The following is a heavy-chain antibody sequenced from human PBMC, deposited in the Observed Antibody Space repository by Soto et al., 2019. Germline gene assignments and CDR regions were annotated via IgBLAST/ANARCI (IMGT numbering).Heavy chain of an antibody. CDR1: GFTFSSYA. D-gene: IGHD3-3*01. CDR2: ISGSGGST. J-gene: IGHJ4*02. CDR3: AKVEDFWSGSHFGY. V-gene: IGHV3-23*01. Sequence: GGSLRLSCAASGFTFSSYAMSWVRQAPGKGLEWVSAISGSGGSTYYADSVKGRFTISRDNSKNTLYLQMNSLRAEDTAVYYCAKVEDFWSGSHFGYWGQGTLVTAPQ.